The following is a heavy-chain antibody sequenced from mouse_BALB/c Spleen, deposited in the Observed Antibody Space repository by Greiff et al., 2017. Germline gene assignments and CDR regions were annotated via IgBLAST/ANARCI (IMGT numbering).Heavy chain of an antibody. V-gene: IGHV1S22*01. CDR3: TINTATHWYFDV. CDR2: IYPGSGST. CDR1: GYTFTSYW. J-gene: IGHJ1*01. D-gene: IGHD1-2*01. Sequence: LQQPGSELVRPGASVKLSCKASGYTFTSYWMHWVKQRHGQGLEWIGNIYPGSGSTNYDEKFKSKGTLTVDTSSSTAYMHLSSLTSEDSAVYYCTINTATHWYFDVWGAGTTVTVSS.